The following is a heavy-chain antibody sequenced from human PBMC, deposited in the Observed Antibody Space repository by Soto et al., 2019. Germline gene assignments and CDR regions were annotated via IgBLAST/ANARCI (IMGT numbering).Heavy chain of an antibody. V-gene: IGHV1-69*01. D-gene: IGHD1-1*01. CDR3: ARGLDTTVAHSHN. CDR2: IIPLFGAT. CDR1: GGTFSSFA. J-gene: IGHJ4*02. Sequence: QVQLVQSGAEVKKPGSSVKVSCKASGGTFSSFAISWVRQAPGQGLEWMGDIIPLFGATNYAQTFQGRVTITADESTTTASMELRSLRSNDTAVYYCARGLDTTVAHSHNWGQGTLVTVSS.